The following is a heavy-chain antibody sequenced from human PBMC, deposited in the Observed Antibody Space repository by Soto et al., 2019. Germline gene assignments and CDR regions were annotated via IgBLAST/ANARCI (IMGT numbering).Heavy chain of an antibody. V-gene: IGHV4-34*01. D-gene: IGHD3-16*01. J-gene: IGHJ4*02. CDR2: INHSGST. Sequence: SETLSLTCAVYGGSFSGYYWSWIRQPPGKGLEWIGEINHSGSTNYNPSLKSRVTISVDTSKNQFSLKLSSVTAADTAVYYCARKSWGYVYIWGLKPGKIFDYWGQGTLVTVSS. CDR1: GGSFSGYY. CDR3: ARKSWGYVYIWGLKPGKIFDY.